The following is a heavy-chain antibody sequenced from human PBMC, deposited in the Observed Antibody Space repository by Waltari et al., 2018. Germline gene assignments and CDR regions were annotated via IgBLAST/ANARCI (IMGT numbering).Heavy chain of an antibody. D-gene: IGHD1-26*01. Sequence: QVQLVQSGTEVKKPGASVKVSCQASGYRFTDYLLHCVRQAPGQGLEWLGWINPKKGDTSYAQNFMCRVTMTRDTSINTVYRDLSGLRSDDTAVFYCARDPGPLVGAPDYWGQGTLVTVSS. CDR2: INPKKGDT. CDR3: ARDPGPLVGAPDY. J-gene: IGHJ4*02. CDR1: GYRFTDYL. V-gene: IGHV1-2*02.